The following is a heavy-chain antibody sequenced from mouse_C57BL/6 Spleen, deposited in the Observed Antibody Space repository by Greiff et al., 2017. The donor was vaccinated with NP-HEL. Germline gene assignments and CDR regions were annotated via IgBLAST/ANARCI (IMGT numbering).Heavy chain of an antibody. D-gene: IGHD1-1*01. J-gene: IGHJ4*01. Sequence: VQLKHSGPELVKPGASVKIPCKASGYTFTDYNMDWVKQSHGKSLEWIGDINPNNGGTIYNQKFKGKATLTVDKSSSTAYMELRSLTSEDTAVYYWARSVYKRGIWYAMDYWGQGTSVTVSS. CDR1: GYTFTDYN. CDR2: INPNNGGT. CDR3: ARSVYKRGIWYAMDY. V-gene: IGHV1-18*01.